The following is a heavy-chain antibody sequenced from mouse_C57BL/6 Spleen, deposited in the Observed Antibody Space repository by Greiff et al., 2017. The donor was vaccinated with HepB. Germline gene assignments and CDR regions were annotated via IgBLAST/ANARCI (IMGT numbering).Heavy chain of an antibody. Sequence: QVQLQQPGAELVKPGASVKLSCKASGYTFTSYWMHWVKQRPGQGLEWIGMIHPNSGSTNYNEKFKSKATLTADKSSSTAYMQLSSLTSEDSAVYYCARNPYLSSGAMDYWGQGTSVTVSS. J-gene: IGHJ4*01. CDR2: IHPNSGST. D-gene: IGHD3-1*01. V-gene: IGHV1-64*01. CDR1: GYTFTSYW. CDR3: ARNPYLSSGAMDY.